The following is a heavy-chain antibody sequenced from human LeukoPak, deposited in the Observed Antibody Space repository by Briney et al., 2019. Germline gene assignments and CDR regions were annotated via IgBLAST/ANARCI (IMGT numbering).Heavy chain of an antibody. V-gene: IGHV1-2*02. CDR3: ARVAARDYYYGMDV. Sequence: GASVKVSCKASGYIFTGYYIYWVRQAPGQGLEWMGWINPNSGGTNYAQKFQGRITMTRDTSISTAYMELSRLTSGDTAVYYCARVAARDYYYGMDVWGQGTTVTVSS. CDR2: INPNSGGT. J-gene: IGHJ6*02. D-gene: IGHD2-15*01. CDR1: GYIFTGYY.